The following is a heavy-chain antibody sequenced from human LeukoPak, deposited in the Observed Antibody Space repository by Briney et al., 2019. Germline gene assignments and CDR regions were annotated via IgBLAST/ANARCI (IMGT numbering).Heavy chain of an antibody. CDR1: GFTFSSYG. J-gene: IGHJ4*02. CDR2: ISYDGSNK. CDR3: AKSWEMATIIPFYFDY. Sequence: PGGSLRLSCAASGFTFSSYGMHWVRQAPGKGLEWVAVISYDGSNKYYADSVKGQFTISRDNSKNTLYLQMNSLRAEDTAVYYCAKSWEMATIIPFYFDYWGQGTLVTVSS. V-gene: IGHV3-30*18. D-gene: IGHD5-24*01.